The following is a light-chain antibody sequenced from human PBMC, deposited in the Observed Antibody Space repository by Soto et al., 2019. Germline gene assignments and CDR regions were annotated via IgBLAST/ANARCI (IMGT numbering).Light chain of an antibody. CDR1: SSDVGGYNY. V-gene: IGLV2-14*01. CDR2: DVS. Sequence: QSVLTQPASVSGSPGQSITISCTGTSSDVGGYNYVSWYQQHPGKAPKLMIYDVSNRPSGIYNRFSGSKSGNTASLTISGLQAEDEADYYCSSYRSSSTYVVFGGGTKLTVL. CDR3: SSYRSSSTYVV. J-gene: IGLJ2*01.